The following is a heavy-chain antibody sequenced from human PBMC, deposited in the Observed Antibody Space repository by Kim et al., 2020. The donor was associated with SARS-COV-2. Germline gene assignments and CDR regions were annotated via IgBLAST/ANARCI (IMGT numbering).Heavy chain of an antibody. J-gene: IGHJ6*02. CDR2: DT. V-gene: IGHV3-13*01. CDR3: ARDFYGMDV. Sequence: DTYDPGSVKGRFTISRENAKNALYLQMNSLRAGDTAVYYCARDFYGMDVWGQGTTVTVSS.